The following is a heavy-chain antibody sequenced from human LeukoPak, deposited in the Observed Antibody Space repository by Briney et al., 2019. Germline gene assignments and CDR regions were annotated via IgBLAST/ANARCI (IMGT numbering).Heavy chain of an antibody. V-gene: IGHV3-23*01. J-gene: IGHJ4*02. CDR2: ISGSGGST. D-gene: IGHD3-10*01. CDR3: ARIGPYGSGTYYTFDY. Sequence: EGSLRLSCAASGFTFSSYAMSWVRQAPGKGLEWVSTISGSGGSTYYADSVKGRFTISRDNSKNTLYLQMNSLRVEDTAVYYCARIGPYGSGTYYTFDYWGQGTLVTVSS. CDR1: GFTFSSYA.